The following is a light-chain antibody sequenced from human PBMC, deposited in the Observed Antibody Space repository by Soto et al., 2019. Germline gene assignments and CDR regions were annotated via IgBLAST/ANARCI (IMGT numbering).Light chain of an antibody. J-gene: IGKJ1*01. V-gene: IGKV1-5*03. CDR1: QSVSSW. CDR3: QHYASFSGT. CDR2: KAS. Sequence: IRMTHSPSTLPASVGDRVTITRRASQSVSSWVAWYHLKPGKAPKLLIYKASTLETGVPSRFSGSGSRTEFTLTISSLQPDDFATYYCQHYASFSGTFGQGTKV.